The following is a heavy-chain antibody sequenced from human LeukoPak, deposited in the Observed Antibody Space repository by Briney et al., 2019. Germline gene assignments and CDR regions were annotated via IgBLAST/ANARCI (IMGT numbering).Heavy chain of an antibody. Sequence: GGSLRLSCAAPGFKFINYAVSWARQAPGKGLEWVSARGSAGGDYYADSVKGRFTISRDNSATTFYLQMNNLRAEDTARYFCASRTWVGGGQYAFDVWGQGTMVTVSS. V-gene: IGHV3-23*01. CDR3: ASRTWVGGGQYAFDV. J-gene: IGHJ3*01. D-gene: IGHD1-1*01. CDR1: GFKFINYA. CDR2: RGSAGGD.